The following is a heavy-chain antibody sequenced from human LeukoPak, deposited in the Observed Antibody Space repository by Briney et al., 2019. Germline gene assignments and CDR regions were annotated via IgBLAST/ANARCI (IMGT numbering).Heavy chain of an antibody. V-gene: IGHV3-48*03. D-gene: IGHD3-10*01. CDR3: ARMDRDGVIMYYMDV. J-gene: IGHJ6*03. CDR1: AFIFSRYE. Sequence: GGSLRLSCAASAFIFSRYEMNWVRQAPGKGLEWISYISNTGGLMYYADSVKGRFTISRDNAKGSLYLQMNSLRVEDTAVYYCARMDRDGVIMYYMDVWGKGTTVTVSS. CDR2: ISNTGGLM.